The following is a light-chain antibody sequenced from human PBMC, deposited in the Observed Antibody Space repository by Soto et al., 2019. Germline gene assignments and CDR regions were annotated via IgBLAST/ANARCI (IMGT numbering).Light chain of an antibody. J-gene: IGKJ1*01. V-gene: IGKV3-20*01. Sequence: EVELTQSPGTLSLSPGERATHSCRASQSVSSSHLAWYQQKRGQAPRLLIYDTSTRATGIPDRFSGSGSGTDFTLTISRPEPEDFAVYHCQQYGASPWTFGHGTKVEVK. CDR1: QSVSSSH. CDR2: DTS. CDR3: QQYGASPWT.